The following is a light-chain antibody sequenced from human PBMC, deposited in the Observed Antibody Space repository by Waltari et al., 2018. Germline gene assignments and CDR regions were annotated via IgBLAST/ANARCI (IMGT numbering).Light chain of an antibody. J-gene: IGLJ3*02. V-gene: IGLV1-47*01. CDR2: RNK. CDR3: ASWDDSLSVGV. Sequence: QSVLTPPPSASGTPGQRVTISCSGSISNLGTNYVYWYQQFPGTAPKLLIQRNKQRPSGVPDRFSGSKSGTSASLAISGLRSEDEADYYCASWDDSLSVGVFGGGTKLTVL. CDR1: ISNLGTNY.